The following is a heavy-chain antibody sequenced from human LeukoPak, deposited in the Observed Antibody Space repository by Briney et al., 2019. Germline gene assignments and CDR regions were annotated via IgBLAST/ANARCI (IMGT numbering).Heavy chain of an antibody. CDR1: VGTFRSYA. J-gene: IGHJ4*02. CDR3: ARAVAAAGNDY. Sequence: SVKVSCKACVGTFRSYAIIWVRQAPAQGREWVGRIIPILGIANYAQKFQGGVTITADKSTNTAYMEVSSLRSEDTAVYYGARAVAAAGNDYWGQGTLVTVSS. CDR2: IIPILGIA. V-gene: IGHV1-69*04. D-gene: IGHD6-13*01.